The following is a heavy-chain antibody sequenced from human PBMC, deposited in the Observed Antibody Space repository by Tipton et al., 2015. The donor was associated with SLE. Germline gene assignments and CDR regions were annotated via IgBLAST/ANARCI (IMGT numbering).Heavy chain of an antibody. CDR1: GFSFSSHA. J-gene: IGHJ4*02. CDR2: VSGSGGNT. Sequence: SLRLSCAGSGFSFSSHAMGWVRQAPGKGLECVSTVSGSGGNTWYAESVKGRFTISRDNSKNTVYLQMNSLRGEDTALYYCAKERITFESWGQGTPVTVSS. CDR3: AKERITFES. D-gene: IGHD3-10*01. V-gene: IGHV3-23*01.